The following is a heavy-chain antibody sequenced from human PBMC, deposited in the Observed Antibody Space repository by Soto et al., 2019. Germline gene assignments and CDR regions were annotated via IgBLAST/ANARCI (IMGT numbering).Heavy chain of an antibody. Sequence: QVQLVQSGAEVKKPGSSVKVSCKASGGTFSSYAISWVRQAPGQGLEWMGGIIPIFGTANYAQKFQGRVTITADESTNTAYMELSSLRSEDTAVYYCARDKGRSSGSDYYYYYGMDVWGQGTTVTVSS. J-gene: IGHJ6*02. D-gene: IGHD3-22*01. V-gene: IGHV1-69*01. CDR1: GGTFSSYA. CDR2: IIPIFGTA. CDR3: ARDKGRSSGSDYYYYYGMDV.